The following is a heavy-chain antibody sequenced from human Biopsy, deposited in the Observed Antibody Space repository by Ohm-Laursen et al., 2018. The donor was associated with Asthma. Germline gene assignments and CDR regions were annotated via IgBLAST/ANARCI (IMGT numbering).Heavy chain of an antibody. J-gene: IGHJ4*02. CDR2: ISNDGANK. Sequence: SLRLSCAATGFRFPIYGMVWVRLAPGKGLEWVALISNDGANKFYADSVQGRFTISRDNSKNTLYLQMHSLKIEDTAVYFCARQVKSTVFGVSYKKFDFWGQGTLVAVSS. CDR3: ARQVKSTVFGVSYKKFDF. D-gene: IGHD3-3*01. CDR1: GFRFPIYG. V-gene: IGHV3-30*03.